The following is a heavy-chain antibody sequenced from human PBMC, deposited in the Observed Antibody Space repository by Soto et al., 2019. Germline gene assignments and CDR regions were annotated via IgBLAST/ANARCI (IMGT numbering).Heavy chain of an antibody. CDR3: ARGLDFWSGYYDQYYYGLDV. Sequence: GASVKVSCKASGYTFTSYGISWVRQAPGQGLEWMGWISAYNGNTNYAQKLQGRVTMTTDTSTSTAYMELRSLRSDDTAVYYCARGLDFWSGYYDQYYYGLDVWGQGTTVTVSS. J-gene: IGHJ6*02. V-gene: IGHV1-18*01. CDR1: GYTFTSYG. CDR2: ISAYNGNT. D-gene: IGHD3-3*01.